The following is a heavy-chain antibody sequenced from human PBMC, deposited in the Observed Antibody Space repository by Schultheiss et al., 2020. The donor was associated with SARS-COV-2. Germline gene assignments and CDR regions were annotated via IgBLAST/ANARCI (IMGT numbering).Heavy chain of an antibody. CDR2: ISSSSSYI. CDR3: ARDQLRFLEWLSTGIVYYYGMDV. V-gene: IGHV3-21*01. D-gene: IGHD3-3*01. J-gene: IGHJ6*02. CDR1: GFTVSDTS. Sequence: GGSLRLSCAASGFTVSDTSMSWVRQAPGKGLEWVSSISSSSSYIYYADSVKGRFTISRDNAKNSLYLQMNSLRAEDTAVYYCARDQLRFLEWLSTGIVYYYGMDVWGQGTTVTVSS.